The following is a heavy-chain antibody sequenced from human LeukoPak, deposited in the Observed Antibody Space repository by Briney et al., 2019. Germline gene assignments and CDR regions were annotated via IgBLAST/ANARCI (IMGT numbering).Heavy chain of an antibody. CDR1: GFTFSSYA. D-gene: IGHD3-9*01. CDR2: ISGSGGNT. CDR3: ARDPAPGYSDY. Sequence: GGSLRLSCAASGFTFSSYAMSWVRQAPGKGLEWVSSISGSGGNTYYADSVKGRFTISRDNSKNTLYVQMNSLRADDTAVYYCARDPAPGYSDYWGQGTLVTVSS. V-gene: IGHV3-23*01. J-gene: IGHJ4*02.